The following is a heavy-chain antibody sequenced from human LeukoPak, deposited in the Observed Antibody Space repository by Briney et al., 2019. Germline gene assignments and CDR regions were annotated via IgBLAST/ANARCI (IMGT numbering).Heavy chain of an antibody. V-gene: IGHV4-39*07. CDR1: GGSISSSSYY. CDR2: IYTSGST. Sequence: SETLSLTCTVSGGSISSSSYYWGWIRQPPGKGLEWIGRIYTSGSTNYNPSLKSRVTISVDTSKNQFSLKLSSVTAADTAVYYCARVGKRYFDWLYDSPYYYYMDVWGKGTTVTISS. CDR3: ARVGKRYFDWLYDSPYYYYMDV. J-gene: IGHJ6*03. D-gene: IGHD3-9*01.